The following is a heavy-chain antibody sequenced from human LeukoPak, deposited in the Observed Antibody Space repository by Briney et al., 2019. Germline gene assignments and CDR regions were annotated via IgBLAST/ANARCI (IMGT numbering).Heavy chain of an antibody. Sequence: SETLSLTCAVYGGSFSRYYWTWIRQPPGKGLEWIGEINHSGSANYNPSLKSRVTISVDASKNQFSLKLSSVTAADTAVYYCARSPRNYYGSGSYGYYMDVWGKGTTVTVSS. CDR1: GGSFSRYY. V-gene: IGHV4-34*01. J-gene: IGHJ6*03. CDR2: INHSGSA. CDR3: ARSPRNYYGSGSYGYYMDV. D-gene: IGHD3-10*01.